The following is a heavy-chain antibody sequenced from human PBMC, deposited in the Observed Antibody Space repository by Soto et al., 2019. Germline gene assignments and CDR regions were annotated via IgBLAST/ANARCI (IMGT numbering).Heavy chain of an antibody. D-gene: IGHD6-6*01. V-gene: IGHV3-13*01. Sequence: EVQLVESGGGLVQPGGSLRLSCAASGFTFSSYDMHWVRQATGKGLEWVSAIGTAGDTYYPGSVKGRFTISRENAKNSLYLQTNSLRAEDTAVYYCARGGSSSLRYYYYYGMDVWGQGTTVTVSS. CDR3: ARGGSSSLRYYYYYGMDV. CDR2: IGTAGDT. J-gene: IGHJ6*02. CDR1: GFTFSSYD.